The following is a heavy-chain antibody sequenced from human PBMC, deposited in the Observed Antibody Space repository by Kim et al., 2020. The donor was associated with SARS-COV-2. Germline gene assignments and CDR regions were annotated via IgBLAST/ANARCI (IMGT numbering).Heavy chain of an antibody. CDR2: INRDGTFI. V-gene: IGHV3-74*03. CDR1: GFFFSNYW. Sequence: GGSLRLSCGASGFFFSNYWMHWVRQAPGKGLVWVSRINRDGTFITYADSVRGRFTISRDNDKNTVYLQMNSLRAEDTALYYCARGNLDIGDYWGQGSLVTVYS. CDR3: ARGNLDIGDY. J-gene: IGHJ4*02.